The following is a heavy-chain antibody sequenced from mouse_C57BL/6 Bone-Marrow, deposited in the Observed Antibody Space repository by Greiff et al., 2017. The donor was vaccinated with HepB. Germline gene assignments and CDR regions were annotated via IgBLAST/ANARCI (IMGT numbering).Heavy chain of an antibody. D-gene: IGHD2-2*01. CDR3: ARVLGYDEYYFDY. Sequence: EVQRVESGPGLVKPSQSLSLTCSVTGYSITSGYYWNWIRQFPGNKLEWMGYISYDGSNNYNPSLKNRISITRDTSKNQFFLKLNSVTTEDTATYYCARVLGYDEYYFDYWGQGTTLTVSS. CDR1: GYSITSGYY. J-gene: IGHJ2*01. CDR2: ISYDGSN. V-gene: IGHV3-6*01.